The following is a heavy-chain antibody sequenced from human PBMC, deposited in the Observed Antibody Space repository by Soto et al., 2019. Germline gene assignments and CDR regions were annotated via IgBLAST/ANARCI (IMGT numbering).Heavy chain of an antibody. D-gene: IGHD3-22*01. V-gene: IGHV1-18*04. Sequence: ASVKVSCKASGYTFTRYGISWVGQAPGQGLEWMGWISAYNGNTNYAQKLQGRVTMTTDTSTSTAYTELRSLRSDDTAVYYCARERKNYYDSSGYYHDWYFDLWGRGTLVTVSS. CDR2: ISAYNGNT. CDR1: GYTFTRYG. CDR3: ARERKNYYDSSGYYHDWYFDL. J-gene: IGHJ2*01.